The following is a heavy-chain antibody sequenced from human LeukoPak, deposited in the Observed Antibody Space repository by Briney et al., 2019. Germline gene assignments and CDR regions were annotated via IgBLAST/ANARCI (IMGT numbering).Heavy chain of an antibody. Sequence: PGGSLRLSCAASGFTFSSYAMSWVRQAPGKGLEWVSAISGSGGSTYYADSVKGRFTISRDNAKNSLYLQMNSLRAEDTAVYYCARGSYYYYYMDVWGKGTTVTVSS. CDR1: GFTFSSYA. CDR2: ISGSGGST. J-gene: IGHJ6*03. V-gene: IGHV3-23*01. CDR3: ARGSYYYYYMDV.